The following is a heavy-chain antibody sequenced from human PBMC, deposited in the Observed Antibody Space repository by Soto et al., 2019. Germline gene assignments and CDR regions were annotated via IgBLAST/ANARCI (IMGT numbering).Heavy chain of an antibody. Sequence: EVQLVESGGGLVQPGRSLRLSCAASGFTFDDYAMHWVRQAPGKGLEWVSGISWNSGIIGYEDSVKGRFTIPRDNAKNSLYLQMNSLRAEDTALYYCAKDLGPRLDSYYGMDVWGQGTTVTVSS. CDR3: AKDLGPRLDSYYGMDV. CDR2: ISWNSGII. V-gene: IGHV3-9*01. J-gene: IGHJ6*02. CDR1: GFTFDDYA.